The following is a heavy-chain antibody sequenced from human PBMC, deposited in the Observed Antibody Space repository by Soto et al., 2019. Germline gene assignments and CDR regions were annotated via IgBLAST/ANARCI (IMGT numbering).Heavy chain of an antibody. CDR2: IIDSGAST. Sequence: PGGSLRLSCAASGFTFSSCAMGWVRQAPGKGLEWVSDIIDSGASTYYADSVKGRFTISRDNSKNTLYLQMNSLRAEDTAVYYCAKDSADWYQLHFVYYYYGMDVWGQGTTVTVSS. J-gene: IGHJ6*02. V-gene: IGHV3-23*01. CDR3: AKDSADWYQLHFVYYYYGMDV. CDR1: GFTFSSCA. D-gene: IGHD2-2*01.